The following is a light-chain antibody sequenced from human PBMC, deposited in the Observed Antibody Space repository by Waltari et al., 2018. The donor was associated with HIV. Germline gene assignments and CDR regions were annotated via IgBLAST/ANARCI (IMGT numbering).Light chain of an antibody. CDR1: QSVSSN. V-gene: IGKV3-15*01. J-gene: IGKJ4*01. Sequence: EIVMTQSPATLSVCPGKGATLSCRASQSVSSNLAWYQQKPGQAPRLLIYGASTRATGISDRFSGRGSGTEFTLTFTGLQSEDFAVYYCQQYNNWPLTFGGGTKVEIK. CDR2: GAS. CDR3: QQYNNWPLT.